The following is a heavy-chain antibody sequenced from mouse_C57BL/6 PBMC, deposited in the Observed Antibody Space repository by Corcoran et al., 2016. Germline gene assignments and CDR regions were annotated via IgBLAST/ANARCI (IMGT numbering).Heavy chain of an antibody. J-gene: IGHJ4*01. CDR3: ARVTTVVGAMDY. Sequence: QIQLVQSGPELKKPGETVKISCKASGYTFTTYGMSWVKQAPGKGLKWMGWINNYSGVPTYADDFKGRFAFSLETSASTAYLQINNLKNEDTATYFCARVTTVVGAMDYWGQGTSVTVSS. CDR1: GYTFTTYG. CDR2: INNYSGVP. D-gene: IGHD1-1*01. V-gene: IGHV9-3*01.